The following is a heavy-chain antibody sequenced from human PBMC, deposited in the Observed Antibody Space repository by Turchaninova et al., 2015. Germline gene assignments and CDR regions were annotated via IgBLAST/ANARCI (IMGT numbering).Heavy chain of an antibody. CDR1: GYTFASYG. CDR2: INTYKDNT. V-gene: IGHV1-18*04. J-gene: IGHJ1*01. Sequence: QILLVQSEAEVKKPGASVKVYCKASGYTFASYGISWVRQAPGQGLEWTGWINTYKDNTNYAQKLQGRVTMTTDTATSTAYMELRSLISDDTAVYYCAREKYYDTSGYSDFQHWGQGTLVTVSS. D-gene: IGHD3-22*01. CDR3: AREKYYDTSGYSDFQH.